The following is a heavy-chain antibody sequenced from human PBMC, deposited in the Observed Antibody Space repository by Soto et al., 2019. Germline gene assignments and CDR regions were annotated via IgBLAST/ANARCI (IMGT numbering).Heavy chain of an antibody. V-gene: IGHV4-39*01. CDR2: IYYSGST. CDR1: GGSISSSSYY. D-gene: IGHD3-10*01. CDR3: AKGGSGSYSNAFDI. Sequence: QLQLQESGPGLVKPSETLSLTCTVSGGSISSSSYYWGWIRQPPGKGLEWIGSIYYSGSTYYNPAIKSPVTISLDTSKNQLSLKLSSVTAADTAVYYCAKGGSGSYSNAFDIWGQGTMVTVSS. J-gene: IGHJ3*02.